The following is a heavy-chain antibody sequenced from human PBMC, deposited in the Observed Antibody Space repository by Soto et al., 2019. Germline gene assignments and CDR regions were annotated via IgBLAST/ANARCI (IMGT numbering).Heavy chain of an antibody. CDR3: ASTLGYCSGGSCYSPLNYGMDV. V-gene: IGHV5-10-1*01. D-gene: IGHD2-15*01. CDR1: GYSFTSYW. J-gene: IGHJ6*02. CDR2: IDPSDSYT. Sequence: GESLKISCKGSGYSFTSYWISWVRQMPGKGLEWMGRIDPSDSYTNYSPSFQGHVTISADKSISTAYLQWSSLKASDTAMYYCASTLGYCSGGSCYSPLNYGMDVWGQGTTVTVSS.